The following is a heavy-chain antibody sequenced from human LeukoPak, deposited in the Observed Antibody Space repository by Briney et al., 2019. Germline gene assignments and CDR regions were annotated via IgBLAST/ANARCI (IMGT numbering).Heavy chain of an antibody. D-gene: IGHD1-26*01. V-gene: IGHV1-69*10. CDR2: AIPFLGTA. CDR3: AILGTVPY. CDR1: GGTFISYV. J-gene: IGHJ4*02. Sequence: ASVKVSCKASGGTFISYVISWVRQAPGQGLEWMGGAIPFLGTASYAQKFQDRITITAEKSTTTTYMELRSLRSDDTAIYYCAILGTVPYWGQGTQITVSS.